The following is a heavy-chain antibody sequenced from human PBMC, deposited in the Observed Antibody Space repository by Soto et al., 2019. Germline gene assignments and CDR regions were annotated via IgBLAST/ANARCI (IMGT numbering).Heavy chain of an antibody. Sequence: SETLSLTCSVSGGSISSSSYYWGWIRQPPGKGLEWIGSIYYSGSIYYNPSLKSRVTISVDTSKNQFSLKLSSVTAAETAVYYCTRNPVYSQGDVWGQGTLVPVSS. D-gene: IGHD5-18*01. CDR1: GGSISSSSYY. CDR2: IYYSGSI. V-gene: IGHV4-39*01. J-gene: IGHJ4*02. CDR3: TRNPVYSQGDV.